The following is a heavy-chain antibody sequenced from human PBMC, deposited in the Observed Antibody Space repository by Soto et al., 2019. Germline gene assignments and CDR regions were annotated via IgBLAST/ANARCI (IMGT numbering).Heavy chain of an antibody. CDR2: INHSGST. CDR3: ARGRGYSSSWFTYYFGY. Sequence: SETLSLTCAVYGGSFSGYYWSWIRQPPGKGLEWIGEINHSGSTNYNPSLKSRVTISVDTSKNQFSLKLSSVTAADTAVYYCARGRGYSSSWFTYYFGYWGQGALVTVSS. D-gene: IGHD6-13*01. J-gene: IGHJ4*02. V-gene: IGHV4-34*01. CDR1: GGSFSGYY.